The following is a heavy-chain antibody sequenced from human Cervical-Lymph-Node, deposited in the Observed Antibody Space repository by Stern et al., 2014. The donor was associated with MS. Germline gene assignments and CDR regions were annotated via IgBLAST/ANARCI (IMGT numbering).Heavy chain of an antibody. J-gene: IGHJ4*02. CDR1: GGSISNYY. CDR3: ARHGDTSFVY. Sequence: MQLVESGPGLVQPSETLSLTCTVSGGSISNYYWSWIRQPPGKGLEWIGYIYYIGTTNYNPSLKRRVTISVDTSKNQFSLRLSSVSVADTAVYYCARHGDTSFVYWGQGTLVTISS. D-gene: IGHD2-21*02. CDR2: IYYIGTT. V-gene: IGHV4-59*08.